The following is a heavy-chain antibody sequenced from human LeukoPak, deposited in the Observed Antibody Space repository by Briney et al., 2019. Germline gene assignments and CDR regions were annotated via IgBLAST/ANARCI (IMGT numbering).Heavy chain of an antibody. J-gene: IGHJ4*02. Sequence: SETLSLTCTVSGGSISSYYWSWIRQPPGKGLEWIGYIYYSGSTNYNPSLKSRVTISVDTSKNQFSLKLSSVTAADTAVYCCARGGIASGSSWYYFDYWGQGTLVTVSS. CDR2: IYYSGST. CDR3: ARGGIASGSSWYYFDY. CDR1: GGSISSYY. V-gene: IGHV4-59*01. D-gene: IGHD6-13*01.